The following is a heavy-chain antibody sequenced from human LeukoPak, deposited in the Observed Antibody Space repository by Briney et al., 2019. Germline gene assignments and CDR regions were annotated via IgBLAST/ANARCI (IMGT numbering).Heavy chain of an antibody. D-gene: IGHD2-2*01. CDR2: ISTYNGNT. V-gene: IGHV1-18*01. CDR3: ARDREVLLCSSSTCYGSGMDV. Sequence: ASVKVSCKASGYTFTSYGISAARQAPGQGLEWMGWISTYNGNTKYAQNLQGRVTMTTDTSTSTAYMELRSLRSDDTAVYYCARDREVLLCSSSTCYGSGMDVWGKGTTVIVSS. J-gene: IGHJ6*04. CDR1: GYTFTSYG.